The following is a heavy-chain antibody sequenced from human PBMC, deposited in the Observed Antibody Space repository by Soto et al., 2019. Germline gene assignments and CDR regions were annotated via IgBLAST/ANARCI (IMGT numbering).Heavy chain of an antibody. D-gene: IGHD3-16*01. CDR2: ISGSGGIT. Sequence: EVKLLDSGGGLVQTGGSLRLSCAASGFTFSSYAMGWVRQAPGKGLDWVSVISGSGGITYSADSVKGRFTISRDNSKNILYLQINSLRAEDTAVYYCAKGITDTGGYYYYSMDVWGQGPAVTVSS. V-gene: IGHV3-23*01. CDR3: AKGITDTGGYYYYSMDV. J-gene: IGHJ6*02. CDR1: GFTFSSYA.